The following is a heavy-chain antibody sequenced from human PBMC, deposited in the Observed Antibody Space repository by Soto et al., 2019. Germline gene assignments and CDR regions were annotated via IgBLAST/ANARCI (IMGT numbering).Heavy chain of an antibody. CDR1: GFTFSSYG. D-gene: IGHD4-17*01. CDR2: ISYDGSNN. Sequence: QVQLVESGGGVVQPGRSLRLSCAASGFTFSSYGMHWVRQAPGKGLEWVAVISYDGSNNYYADSVKGRFTISRDNSKNTLYLQKNSLRAEDTAVYYCAKDTLRQTVTTLDYWGQGTLVTVSS. J-gene: IGHJ4*02. CDR3: AKDTLRQTVTTLDY. V-gene: IGHV3-30*18.